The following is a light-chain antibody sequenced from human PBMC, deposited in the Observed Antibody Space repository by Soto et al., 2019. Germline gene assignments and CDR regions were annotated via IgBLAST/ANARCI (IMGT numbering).Light chain of an antibody. V-gene: IGLV1-44*01. J-gene: IGLJ2*01. CDR2: NNN. CDR3: AAWDDSLNGRGV. CDR1: TSNIGSNT. Sequence: QSVLTQPPSASGTPGQRVTISCSGRTSNIGSNTVSWYQQLPGTAPKLLIYNNNQRPSGVPDRFSGSKSGTSASLAISRLQAEEEADYDCAAWDDSLNGRGVFGGGTKLTVL.